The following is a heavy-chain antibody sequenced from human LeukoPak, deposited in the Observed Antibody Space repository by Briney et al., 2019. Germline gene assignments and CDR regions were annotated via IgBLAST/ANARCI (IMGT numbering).Heavy chain of an antibody. J-gene: IGHJ4*02. Sequence: SETLSLTCTVSGGSISSYYWSWIRQPPGKGLEWIGYIYYSGSTYYNPSLKSRVTISVDTSKNQFSLKLSSVTAADMAVYYCARGTNVRGYSYGQLDYWGQGTLVTVSS. CDR2: IYYSGST. CDR1: GGSISSYY. V-gene: IGHV4-59*12. CDR3: ARGTNVRGYSYGQLDY. D-gene: IGHD5-18*01.